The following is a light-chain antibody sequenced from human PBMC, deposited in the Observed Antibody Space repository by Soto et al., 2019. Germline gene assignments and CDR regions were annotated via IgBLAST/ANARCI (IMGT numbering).Light chain of an antibody. J-gene: IGLJ1*01. Sequence: QSALTQPASVSGSPGQSITISCTGTSSDVGGYNYVSWYQQYPDRAPKLIMYEVINRPSGVSDRFSGSKSGNTASLTISGLQAEDEADYYCTSYTSSSTPYVFGTGTKLTVL. CDR3: TSYTSSSTPYV. V-gene: IGLV2-14*01. CDR2: EVI. CDR1: SSDVGGYNY.